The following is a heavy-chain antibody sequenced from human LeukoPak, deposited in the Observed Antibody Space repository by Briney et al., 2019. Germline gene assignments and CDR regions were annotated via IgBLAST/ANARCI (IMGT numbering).Heavy chain of an antibody. Sequence: GGSLRVSCAASGFTFSSYRMHWVRQTPEKGLVWVSRITSDGSSTNYADSVKGRFTISRDNAKSTLYLQMSSLRAETTAVYYCARVATVAGRPFDYWGQGTLVTVSS. V-gene: IGHV3-74*01. J-gene: IGHJ4*02. CDR2: ITSDGSST. D-gene: IGHD6-19*01. CDR3: ARVATVAGRPFDY. CDR1: GFTFSSYR.